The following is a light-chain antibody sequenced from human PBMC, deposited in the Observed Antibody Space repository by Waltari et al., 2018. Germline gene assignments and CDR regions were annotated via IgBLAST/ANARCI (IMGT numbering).Light chain of an antibody. CDR1: QDIGNP. V-gene: IGKV1-17*03. CDR3: LQYKTYPLT. Sequence: DIQMTQSPSAMSASVGDRVTITCRASQDIGNPLAWFQQKPGEVPMRLIYSTSSLQSGVPSRFSGSGSGTEFTLTISSLQPEDFATYYCLQYKTYPLTFGGGTKVDIK. CDR2: STS. J-gene: IGKJ4*01.